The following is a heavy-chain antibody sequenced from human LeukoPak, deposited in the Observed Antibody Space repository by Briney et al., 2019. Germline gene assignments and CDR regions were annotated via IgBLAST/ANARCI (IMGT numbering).Heavy chain of an antibody. Sequence: GGSLRLSCVASGFTFSNYWMHWVRQPPGKGLVWVSRIYVDGRTTNYADSVKGRFTISRDNAKNTVYLEMNSLSVEDTTTYYCIRDFRSADLWGQGTLVTVTS. V-gene: IGHV3-74*01. CDR3: IRDFRSADL. J-gene: IGHJ5*02. CDR1: GFTFSNYW. CDR2: IYVDGRTT.